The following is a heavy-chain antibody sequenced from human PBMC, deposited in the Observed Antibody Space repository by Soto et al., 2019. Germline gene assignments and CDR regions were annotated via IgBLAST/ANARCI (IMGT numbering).Heavy chain of an antibody. CDR1: GDSTSTTSYY. J-gene: IGHJ4*02. CDR2: VYYSGST. CDR3: AKHEVSWLASDF. V-gene: IGHV4-39*01. Sequence: QLQLQESGPGLVKPSETPSLSCTVSGDSTSTTSYYWGWIRQTPGKGLEWIASVYYSGSTYYNPSLKSRVTISLDTYQHQFSLQLASVTAAATAVYYCAKHEVSWLASDFWGQGSLVTVSS. D-gene: IGHD1-26*01.